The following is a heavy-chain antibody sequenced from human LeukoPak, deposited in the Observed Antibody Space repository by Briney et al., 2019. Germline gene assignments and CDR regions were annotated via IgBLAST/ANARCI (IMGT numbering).Heavy chain of an antibody. CDR3: ARVSDFCSSTSCYNWFDP. D-gene: IGHD2-2*01. Sequence: GESLKISCKGSGYSFTSYWIGWVRQMPGKGLEWMGIIYPGDSDTRYSPSFQGQVTISADKSISTAYLQWSSLKASDTAMYYCARVSDFCSSTSCYNWFDPWGQGTLVTVSS. CDR1: GYSFTSYW. CDR2: IYPGDSDT. J-gene: IGHJ5*02. V-gene: IGHV5-51*01.